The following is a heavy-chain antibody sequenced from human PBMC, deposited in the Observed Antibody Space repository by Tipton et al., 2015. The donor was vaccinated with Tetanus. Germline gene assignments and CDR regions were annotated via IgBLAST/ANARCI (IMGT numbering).Heavy chain of an antibody. V-gene: IGHV4-39*07. Sequence: TLSLTCTVSGVSISSSSYYWGWIRQPPGKGLEWIGEINHSGSTNYNPSLKSRVTMSVDTSKNQFSLKLSSVTAADTAVYYCASGWRYYYDTTGFSDYWGQGTLVTVSS. CDR3: ASGWRYYYDTTGFSDY. J-gene: IGHJ4*02. CDR1: GVSISSSSYY. CDR2: INHSGST. D-gene: IGHD3-22*01.